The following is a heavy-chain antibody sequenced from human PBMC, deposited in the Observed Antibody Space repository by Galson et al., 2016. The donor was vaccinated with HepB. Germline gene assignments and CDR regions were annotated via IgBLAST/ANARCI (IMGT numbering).Heavy chain of an antibody. J-gene: IGHJ5*02. CDR1: GDTFSGYY. D-gene: IGHD1-26*01. CDR3: VHEKVGASGWFDP. CDR2: FNPNTGGT. Sequence: SVKVSCKASGDTFSGYYINFVRQAPGQGLDWKGRFNPNTGGTRYAQKFQGRVMMSGDTSIKTVYMELIRPTSDDTGMYYCVHEKVGASGWFDPWGQGTLVTVTS. V-gene: IGHV1-2*05.